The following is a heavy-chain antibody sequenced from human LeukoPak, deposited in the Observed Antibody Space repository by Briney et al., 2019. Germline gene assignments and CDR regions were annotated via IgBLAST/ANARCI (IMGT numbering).Heavy chain of an antibody. J-gene: IGHJ5*01. Sequence: GGSLRLSCAASGFTFSSYSMNGVRQAPGKGLEWVSYISSTATIYYADFLKGRFTISRDNAKNSLYLQMNSLRAEDTAVYYCARVGSHRNSGYDSWGQGTLVTVSS. CDR1: GFTFSSYS. D-gene: IGHD5-12*01. CDR2: ISSTATI. V-gene: IGHV3-48*04. CDR3: ARVGSHRNSGYDS.